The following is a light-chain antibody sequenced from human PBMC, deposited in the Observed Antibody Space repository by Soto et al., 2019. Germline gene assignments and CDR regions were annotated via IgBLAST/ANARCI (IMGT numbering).Light chain of an antibody. CDR3: TSFTSIKTHV. CDR2: EVN. V-gene: IGLV2-14*01. J-gene: IGLJ1*01. CDR1: SRDVGGYNY. Sequence: QSVLTQPASVSGSLGQSITISCTGTSRDVGGYNYISWYQVRPGKAPKLIIYEVNNRPSGVSDRFSGSKSGNTASLTISRLQADDETDYYCTSFTSIKTHVFGTGTKVTV.